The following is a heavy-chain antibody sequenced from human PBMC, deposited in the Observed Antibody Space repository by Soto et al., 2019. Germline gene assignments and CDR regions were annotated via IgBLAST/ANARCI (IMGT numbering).Heavy chain of an antibody. CDR1: GTSFSSSYW. V-gene: IGHV4-4*02. CDR3: ATVPPRIVVVLAEFPT. Sequence: QVQLKQSGPGLVRPSGILSLTFRDSGTSFSSSYWWAWVRQSPGKGLEWIGEIYHNGITKYNPSLKSRVSMSIDKSNNQFSLKLTSVTAADTAVYYCATVPPRIVVVLAEFPTWGQGTLVTVSS. CDR2: IYHNGIT. D-gene: IGHD2-21*01. J-gene: IGHJ4*02.